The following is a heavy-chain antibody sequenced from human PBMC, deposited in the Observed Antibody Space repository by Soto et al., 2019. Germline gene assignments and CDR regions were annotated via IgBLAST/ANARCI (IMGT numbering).Heavy chain of an antibody. CDR2: IVYGGNT. D-gene: IGHD4-4*01. V-gene: IGHV4-59*01. CDR3: RGARPSLQEFDY. CDR1: GGSMSNYY. J-gene: IGHJ4*02. Sequence: QVQLQESGPGLVKPSETLSLTCTVSGGSMSNYYWNWIRQTPGQGLVWIGYIVYGGNTNYSPSLKSRVTISVDTSKNQVSLNVSSVTAADSAVYDCRGARPSLQEFDYWGQGTLVTVSS.